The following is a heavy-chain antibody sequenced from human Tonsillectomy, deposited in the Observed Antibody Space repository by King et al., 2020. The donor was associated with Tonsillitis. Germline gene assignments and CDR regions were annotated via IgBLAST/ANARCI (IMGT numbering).Heavy chain of an antibody. CDR3: ARLKLDSSWYRYYFDY. Sequence: QLQESGPGLVKPSETLSLTCTVSGGSISSSSYYWGWIRQPPGKGLEWIGSIYYSGSTYYNPSLKSRVNISVDTSKNQFSLTLGSVTAADTAAYYCARLKLDSSWYRYYFDYWGQGTLVTVSS. V-gene: IGHV4-39*01. CDR2: IYYSGST. J-gene: IGHJ4*02. D-gene: IGHD6-13*01. CDR1: GGSISSSSYY.